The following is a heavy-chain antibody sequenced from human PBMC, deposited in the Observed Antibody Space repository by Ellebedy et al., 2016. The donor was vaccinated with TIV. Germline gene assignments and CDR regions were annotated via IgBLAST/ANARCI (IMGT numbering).Heavy chain of an antibody. CDR1: GFTFSSYG. CDR3: RCHPSDAFDI. CDR2: ISYDGSNK. D-gene: IGHD4-17*01. J-gene: IGHJ3*02. V-gene: IGHV3-30*03. Sequence: GESLKISXAASGFTFSSYGMHWVRQAPGKGLEWVAVISYDGSNKYYADSVKGRFTISRDNSKNTLYLQMNSLRAEDTAVYYCRCHPSDAFDIWGQGTMVTVSS.